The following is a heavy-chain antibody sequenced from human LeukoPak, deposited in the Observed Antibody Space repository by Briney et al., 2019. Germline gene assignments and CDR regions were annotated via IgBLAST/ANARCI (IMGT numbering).Heavy chain of an antibody. Sequence: PSETLSLTCSVSGYSISSGYYWGWIRQPPGKGLEWIGSIYHSGSTYYNPSLKSRVTISVDTSKNQFSLKLSSVTAADTAVYYCARVIVVPAAIGDYYYYYMDVWGKGTTVTVSS. V-gene: IGHV4-38-2*02. J-gene: IGHJ6*03. CDR1: GYSISSGYY. CDR2: IYHSGST. D-gene: IGHD2-2*02. CDR3: ARVIVVPAAIGDYYYYYMDV.